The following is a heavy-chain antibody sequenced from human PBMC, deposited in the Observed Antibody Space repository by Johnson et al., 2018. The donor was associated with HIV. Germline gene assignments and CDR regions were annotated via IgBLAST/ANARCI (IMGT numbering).Heavy chain of an antibody. J-gene: IGHJ3*02. Sequence: VQLVESGGGVVRPGGSLRLSCAASGFTFDDYGMSWVRQAPGKGLEWVSGINWNGGSTGYADSVKGRFTISRDNAKNSLYLQMNSLRAEDTAVYYCARPRGAVAGTYAFDIWGQGTMVTVSS. V-gene: IGHV3-20*04. D-gene: IGHD6-19*01. CDR2: INWNGGST. CDR1: GFTFDDYG. CDR3: ARPRGAVAGTYAFDI.